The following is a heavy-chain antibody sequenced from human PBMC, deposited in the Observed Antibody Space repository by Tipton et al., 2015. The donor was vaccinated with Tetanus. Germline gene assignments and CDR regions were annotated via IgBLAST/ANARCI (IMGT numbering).Heavy chain of an antibody. D-gene: IGHD1-26*01. CDR3: VSGSSLDY. V-gene: IGHV3-21*01. Sequence: SLRLSCVVSGFTFSSYTMNWVRQAPGKGLEWVSSISSTSRYIYYADSVKGLFTISRDNAKNSLFLQLSSLRVDDTALYFCVSGSSLDYWGQGALFPVSP. CDR1: GFTFSSYT. CDR2: ISSTSRYI. J-gene: IGHJ4*02.